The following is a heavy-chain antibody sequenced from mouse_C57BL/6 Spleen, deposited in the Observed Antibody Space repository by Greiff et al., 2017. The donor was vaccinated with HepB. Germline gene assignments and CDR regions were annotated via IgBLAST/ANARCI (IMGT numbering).Heavy chain of an antibody. CDR2: INPGSGGT. CDR1: GYAFTNYL. D-gene: IGHD2-2*01. CDR3: ARRGGYYDAMDY. V-gene: IGHV1-54*01. Sequence: VQLQQSGAELVRPGTSVKVSCKASGYAFTNYLIEWVKQRPGQGLEWIGVINPGSGGTNYNEKFKGKATLTADKSSSTAYMQLSSLTSEDSAVYFCARRGGYYDAMDYWGQGTSVTVSS. J-gene: IGHJ4*01.